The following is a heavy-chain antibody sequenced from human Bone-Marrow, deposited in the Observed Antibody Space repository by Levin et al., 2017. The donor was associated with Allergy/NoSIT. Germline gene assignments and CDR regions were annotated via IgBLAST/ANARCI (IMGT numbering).Heavy chain of an antibody. CDR1: GGSFSGYY. CDR2: INHSGST. Sequence: SETLSLTCAVYGGSFSGYYWSWIRQPPGKGLEWIGEINHSGSTNYNPSLKSRVTISVDTSKNQFSLKLSSVTAADTAVYYCAGGGRVFGCCSGGSGPYYFDYWGQGTLVTVSS. V-gene: IGHV4-34*01. J-gene: IGHJ4*02. CDR3: AGGGRVFGCCSGGSGPYYFDY. D-gene: IGHD2-15*01.